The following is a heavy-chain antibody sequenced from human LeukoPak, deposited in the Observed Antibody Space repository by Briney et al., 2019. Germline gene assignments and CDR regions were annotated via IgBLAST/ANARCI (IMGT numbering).Heavy chain of an antibody. CDR1: GFIFSRYG. CDR2: ISDNNSTM. CDR3: ASPLGSTFHI. V-gene: IGHV3-48*01. Sequence: GGSLRLSCAASGFIFSRYGMNWVRQAPVKGLEWVSYISDNNSTMAYANSVKGRFIISRDNAKNSLYLQMNSLRAEDTAVYYCASPLGSTFHIWGQGTMVTVSS. J-gene: IGHJ3*02. D-gene: IGHD1-26*01.